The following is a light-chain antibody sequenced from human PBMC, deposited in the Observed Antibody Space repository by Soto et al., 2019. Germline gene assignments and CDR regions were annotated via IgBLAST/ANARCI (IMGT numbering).Light chain of an antibody. CDR1: DSVSSY. Sequence: EIVLTQSPGTLSLSPGERATLSCRASDSVSSYLAWYQQKPGQAPRLLIYDASNRATGIPARFSGSGSGTDFTLTISNLEPEDFAVYYCQQHSNWLTFGGGTKVENK. J-gene: IGKJ4*01. CDR3: QQHSNWLT. CDR2: DAS. V-gene: IGKV3-11*01.